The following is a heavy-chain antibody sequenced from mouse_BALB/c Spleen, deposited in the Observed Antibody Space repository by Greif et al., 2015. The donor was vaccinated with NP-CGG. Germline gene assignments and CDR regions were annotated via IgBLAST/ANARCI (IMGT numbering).Heavy chain of an antibody. J-gene: IGHJ3*01. CDR2: IYPGDGDT. D-gene: IGHD2-4*01. CDR1: GYAFSSYW. CDR3: ARGDYDRFAY. Sequence: VQLQQSGAELVRPGSSVKISCKASGYAFSSYWMNWVKQRPGQGLEWIGQIYPGDGDTNYNGKFKGKATLTADKSSSTAYMQLSSLTSEDSAVYFCARGDYDRFAYWGQGTLATVSA. V-gene: IGHV1-80*01.